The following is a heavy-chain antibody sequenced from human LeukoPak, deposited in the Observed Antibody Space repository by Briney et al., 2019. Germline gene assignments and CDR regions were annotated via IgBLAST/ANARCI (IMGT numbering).Heavy chain of an antibody. J-gene: IGHJ3*02. Sequence: PSETLSLTCSVSGDSITGHYLTWIRQPPGNGLEWIGYISHIGSTNCNPSLKSRVTISVDTSKNQFSLKLTSVTAADTALYYCARDRISINALDMWGQGTMVTVSS. D-gene: IGHD2-21*01. CDR1: GDSITGHY. CDR3: ARDRISINALDM. V-gene: IGHV4-59*11. CDR2: ISHIGST.